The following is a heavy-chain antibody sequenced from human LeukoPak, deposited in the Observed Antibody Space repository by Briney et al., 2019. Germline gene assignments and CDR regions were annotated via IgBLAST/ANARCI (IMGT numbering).Heavy chain of an antibody. V-gene: IGHV4-4*07. CDR3: ARTQHGEFDY. J-gene: IGHJ4*02. D-gene: IGHD7-27*01. Sequence: SETLSLTCTVSGVSVSSDYWSWIRQPAGKGLEWIGRMYTSGSTSYNPSLKSRVTMSVDTSKNQFSLKLRSVTAADTAVYYCARTQHGEFDYWGQGILVTVSS. CDR2: MYTSGST. CDR1: GVSVSSDY.